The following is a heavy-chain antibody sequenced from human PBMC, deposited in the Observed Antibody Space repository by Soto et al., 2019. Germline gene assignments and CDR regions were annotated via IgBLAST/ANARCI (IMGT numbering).Heavy chain of an antibody. Sequence: GGSLRLSCAASGFTFSSYGMHWVRQAPGKGLEWVAVISYDGSNKYYADSVKGRFTISRDNSKNTLYLQMNSLRAEDTAVYYCAKSLRGSYPPVDYWGQGTLVTVSS. V-gene: IGHV3-30*18. J-gene: IGHJ4*02. CDR2: ISYDGSNK. D-gene: IGHD1-26*01. CDR3: AKSLRGSYPPVDY. CDR1: GFTFSSYG.